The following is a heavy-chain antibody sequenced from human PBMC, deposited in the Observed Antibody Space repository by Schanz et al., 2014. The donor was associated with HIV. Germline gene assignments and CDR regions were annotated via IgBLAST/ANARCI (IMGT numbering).Heavy chain of an antibody. CDR2: IKRDGSEK. V-gene: IGHV3-7*01. CDR1: GFTFSSYW. J-gene: IGHJ6*02. Sequence: EVQLVESGGGLVQPGGSLRLSCVASGFTFSSYWMSWVRQAPGKGLEWVANIKRDGSEKYYVDSVKGRFTISRDNAKNSLYLQMNSLRAEDTAVYYCAKDRNHYDSRYRGKGNYYYYYGMDVWGQGTTVTVSS. D-gene: IGHD3-22*01. CDR3: AKDRNHYDSRYRGKGNYYYYYGMDV.